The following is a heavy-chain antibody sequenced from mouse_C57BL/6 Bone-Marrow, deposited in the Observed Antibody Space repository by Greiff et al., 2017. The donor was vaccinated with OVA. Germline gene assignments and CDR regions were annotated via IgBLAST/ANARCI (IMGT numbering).Heavy chain of an antibody. D-gene: IGHD2-4*01. CDR2: IRSKSNNYAT. V-gene: IGHV10-1*01. Sequence: DVMLVESGGGLVQPKGSLKLSCAASGFSFNTYAMNWVRQAPGKGLEWVARIRSKSNNYATYYADSVKDRFTISRDDSESMLYLQMNNLKTEDTAMYYCVRQNDYDDGYAMDYWGQGTSVTVSS. CDR1: GFSFNTYA. J-gene: IGHJ4*01. CDR3: VRQNDYDDGYAMDY.